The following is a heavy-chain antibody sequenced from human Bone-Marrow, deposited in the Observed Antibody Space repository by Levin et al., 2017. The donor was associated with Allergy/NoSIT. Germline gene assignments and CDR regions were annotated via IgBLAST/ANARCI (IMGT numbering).Heavy chain of an antibody. Sequence: PSQTLSLTCTVSGGSINNNYWGWIRQPPGKGLEWIGHIYYSGSTNYNPSLKSRVTISLDTSKNQFSLKLSSVTAADTAVYYCARRPYDSSAYKAFDIWGQGTMVTVSS. CDR3: ARRPYDSSAYKAFDI. CDR1: GGSINNNY. D-gene: IGHD3-22*01. V-gene: IGHV4-59*08. J-gene: IGHJ3*02. CDR2: IYYSGST.